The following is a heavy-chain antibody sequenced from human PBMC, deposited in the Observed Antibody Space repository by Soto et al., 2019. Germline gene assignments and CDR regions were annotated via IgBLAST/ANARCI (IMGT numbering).Heavy chain of an antibody. Sequence: SGPTLVNPTQTLTLICTFSGFSLRSSGMCVSWIRQPPGKALEWLALIDWNDDKYYSTSLKTRLTISKDTSENQVVLTMTNVDPVETATYYCERDRYDSGSYDLDYWGRGTLVTVSS. D-gene: IGHD3-10*01. CDR2: IDWNDDK. CDR3: ERDRYDSGSYDLDY. CDR1: GFSLRSSGMC. J-gene: IGHJ4*02. V-gene: IGHV2-70*01.